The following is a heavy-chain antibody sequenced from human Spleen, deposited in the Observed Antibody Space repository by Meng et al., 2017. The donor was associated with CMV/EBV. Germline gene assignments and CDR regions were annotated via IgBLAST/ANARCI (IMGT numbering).Heavy chain of an antibody. D-gene: IGHD1-26*01. J-gene: IGHJ6*02. CDR1: GFTFSSYA. CDR2: ISGSGGST. Sequence: GESLKISCAASGFTFSSYAMSWVRQAPGKGLEWVSAISGSGGSTYYADSVKGRSTISRDNSKNTLYLQMNSLRAEDTAVYYCAKDRGLQGPPPYYYYYGMDVWGQGTTVTVSS. V-gene: IGHV3-23*01. CDR3: AKDRGLQGPPPYYYYYGMDV.